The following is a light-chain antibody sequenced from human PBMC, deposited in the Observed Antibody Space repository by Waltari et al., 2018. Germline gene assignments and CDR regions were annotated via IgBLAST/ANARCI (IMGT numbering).Light chain of an antibody. J-gene: IGLJ1*01. V-gene: IGLV2-8*01. CDR2: EVT. CDR3: CSHGGSNNFYI. Sequence: QSALTPPPSPSGSPGPSVTIPFPGTRSDVGSYNTVPWYQQYPGKAPKLLIYEVTNRPSGVPDRFSGSKSGNTASLTVSGLQADDEADYYCCSHGGSNNFYIFGTGTTVTVL. CDR1: RSDVGSYNT.